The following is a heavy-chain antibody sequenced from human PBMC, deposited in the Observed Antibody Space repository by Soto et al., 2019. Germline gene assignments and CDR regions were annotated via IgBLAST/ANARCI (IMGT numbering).Heavy chain of an antibody. Sequence: PGGSLRLSCAASGFTFSNAWMSWVRQAPGKGLEWVGRIKSKTDGGTTDYAAPVKGRFTISRDDSKNTLYLQMNSLKTEDTAVYYCTTDSSLLDIVVVPAAISAARYYYYGMDVWGQGXTVTVSS. J-gene: IGHJ6*02. D-gene: IGHD2-2*02. CDR3: TTDSSLLDIVVVPAAISAARYYYYGMDV. V-gene: IGHV3-15*01. CDR2: IKSKTDGGTT. CDR1: GFTFSNAW.